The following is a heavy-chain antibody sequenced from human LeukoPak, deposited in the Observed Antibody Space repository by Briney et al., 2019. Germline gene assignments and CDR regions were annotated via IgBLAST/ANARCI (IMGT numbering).Heavy chain of an antibody. V-gene: IGHV3-66*02. Sequence: GGSLRLSCAASGFSFSNSAMSWVRQAPGKGLDWVSIIYSGGSTYYADSVKGRFTISRDNSKNTLYLQMNSLRAEDTAVYYCARDPNYYDSSAAWGQGTLVTVSS. D-gene: IGHD3-22*01. CDR2: IYSGGST. CDR3: ARDPNYYDSSAA. J-gene: IGHJ5*02. CDR1: GFSFSNSA.